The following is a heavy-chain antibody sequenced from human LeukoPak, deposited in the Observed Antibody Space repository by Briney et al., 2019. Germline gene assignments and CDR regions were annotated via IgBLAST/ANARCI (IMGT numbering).Heavy chain of an antibody. CDR2: ISASGGST. Sequence: GGSLRLSCAASGFTFSSYAMSWVRQAPGQGLEWVSGISASGGSTYYAESVKGRFTISRDNSKNTLYLQMNSLRDKDTAVYYCAKARTSNQLLCREFDYWGQGTLVTVSS. CDR1: GFTFSSYA. D-gene: IGHD2-2*01. CDR3: AKARTSNQLLCREFDY. J-gene: IGHJ4*02. V-gene: IGHV3-23*01.